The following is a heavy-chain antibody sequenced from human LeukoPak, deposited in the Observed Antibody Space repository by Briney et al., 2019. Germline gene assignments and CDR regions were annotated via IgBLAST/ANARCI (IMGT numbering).Heavy chain of an antibody. D-gene: IGHD1-1*01. J-gene: IGHJ4*02. CDR3: ARRVGKFPTYYFDS. CDR2: IYYSGST. V-gene: IGHV4-31*03. Sequence: SQTLSLTCTVSGASISTGGHYWGWIRQPPGKGLEWIGYIYYSGSTNYNPSLKSRLAMSMDASKNHFSLKVSPMTAADTAVYYCARRVGKFPTYYFDSWGQGALVTVSP. CDR1: GASISTGGHY.